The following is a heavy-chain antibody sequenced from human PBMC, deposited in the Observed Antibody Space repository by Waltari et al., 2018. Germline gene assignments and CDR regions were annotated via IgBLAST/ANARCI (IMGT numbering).Heavy chain of an antibody. Sequence: QLQLQESGPRLVKPSETLSLACAVSGGSISSAPYSRAWRRQPPGKGREWIVTMDDSDSAYYNSSLKSRVTISVDTAKKQVSLKVTSMTAADTAVYYCARHNRRPLGVGWFDPWGQGTLVTVSS. CDR2: MDDSDSA. V-gene: IGHV4-39*01. CDR1: GGSISSAPYS. J-gene: IGHJ5*02. D-gene: IGHD6-13*01. CDR3: ARHNRRPLGVGWFDP.